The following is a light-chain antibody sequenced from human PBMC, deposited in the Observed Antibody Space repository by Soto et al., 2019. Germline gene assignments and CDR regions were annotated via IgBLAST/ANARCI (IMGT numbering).Light chain of an antibody. CDR3: QTWGTGFRV. CDR2: LNSDGSH. V-gene: IGLV4-69*01. Sequence: QAVVTQSPSASASLGASVKLTCTLSSGHSSYTIAWHQQQPEKGPRYLMKLNSDGSHRKGDGIPDRFSGSSSGAERYLTISSLQSEDEADYYCQTWGTGFRVFGGGTKLTVL. CDR1: SGHSSYT. J-gene: IGLJ3*02.